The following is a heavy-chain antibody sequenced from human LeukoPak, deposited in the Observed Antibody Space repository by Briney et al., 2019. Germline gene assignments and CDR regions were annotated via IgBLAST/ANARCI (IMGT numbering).Heavy chain of an antibody. Sequence: GGSLRLSCATSGFSFSNHCMNWVRQAPGKGLEWVSYITNSGIVYYAGSVKGRFTISRDDDKSSLYLQMSTLRDEDTAIYYCGRHAYNTGWGDDYWGQGTLVTVSS. D-gene: IGHD6-19*01. V-gene: IGHV3-69-1*01. CDR2: ITNSGIV. CDR3: GRHAYNTGWGDDY. CDR1: GFSFSNHC. J-gene: IGHJ4*02.